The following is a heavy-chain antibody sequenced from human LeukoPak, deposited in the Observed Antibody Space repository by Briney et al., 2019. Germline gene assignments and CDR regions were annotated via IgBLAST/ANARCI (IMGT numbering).Heavy chain of an antibody. CDR2: ISGSGGST. CDR1: GFTFSSYA. CDR3: AKALAGAFYYYYMDV. J-gene: IGHJ6*03. V-gene: IGHV3-23*01. D-gene: IGHD1-14*01. Sequence: GGSLRLSCAGSGFTFSSYAMSWVRQAPGKGLEWVSAISGSGGSTYYADSVKGRFTISRDNSKNTLYLQMNSLRAEDTAVYYCAKALAGAFYYYYMDVWGKGTTVTVSS.